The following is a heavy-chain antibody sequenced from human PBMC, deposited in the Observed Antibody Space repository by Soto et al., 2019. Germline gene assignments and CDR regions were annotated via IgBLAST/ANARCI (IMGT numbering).Heavy chain of an antibody. V-gene: IGHV4-4*02. Sequence: PSETLSLTCVVSGGSISSSNWWSWVRQPPGKGLEWIGEIYHSGSTNYNPSLKSRVTISVENAKNSLYLQMNSLRAGDTAVYYCARGRTHGRYNWFDPWGQGTLVTVSS. CDR1: GGSISSSNW. CDR2: IYHSGST. J-gene: IGHJ5*02. CDR3: ARGRTHGRYNWFDP.